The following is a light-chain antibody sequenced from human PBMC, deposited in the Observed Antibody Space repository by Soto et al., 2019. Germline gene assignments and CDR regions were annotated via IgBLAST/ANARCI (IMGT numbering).Light chain of an antibody. CDR1: HSLSTW. CDR3: QQDTSYWT. J-gene: IGKJ1*01. V-gene: IGKV1-5*01. CDR2: DAS. Sequence: DIQMTQSPSTLSASVGDRVIITCRASHSLSTWLAWYQQQPGKAPKLLIYDASTLESGVPSRFSGGGSGAEFTLTIISLQHDDFATYYCQQDTSYWTFGQGTKVEIK.